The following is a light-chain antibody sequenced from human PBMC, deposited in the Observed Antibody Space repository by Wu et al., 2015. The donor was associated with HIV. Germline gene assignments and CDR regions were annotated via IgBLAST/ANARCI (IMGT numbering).Light chain of an antibody. Sequence: DIQMTQSPSSLSASVGDRVTITCRASQGIRKYLAWYQQKPGKAPKVLIYVASTLQSGVPSRFSGSGYGTDFSLTISSLQPEDVATXYCQKYDSVPWTFGQGTKVEIK. J-gene: IGKJ1*01. CDR2: VAS. CDR1: QGIRKY. CDR3: QKYDSVPWT. V-gene: IGKV1-27*01.